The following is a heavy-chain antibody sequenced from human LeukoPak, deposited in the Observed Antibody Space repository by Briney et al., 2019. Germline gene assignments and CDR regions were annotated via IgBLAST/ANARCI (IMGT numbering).Heavy chain of an antibody. CDR3: AWRLAVAGILDY. V-gene: IGHV1-18*04. CDR2: ISAYNGNT. D-gene: IGHD6-19*01. Sequence: ASVKVSCKASGYTFTSYGISWVRQAPGQGLEWMGWISAYNGNTIYAQKLQGRVTMTTDTSTSTAYMELRSLRSDDTAVYYCAWRLAVAGILDYWGQGTLVTVSS. CDR1: GYTFTSYG. J-gene: IGHJ4*02.